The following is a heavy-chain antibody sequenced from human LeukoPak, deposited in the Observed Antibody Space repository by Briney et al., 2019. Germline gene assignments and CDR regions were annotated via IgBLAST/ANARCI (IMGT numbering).Heavy chain of an antibody. Sequence: GGSLRLSCAASGFTFSSYAMNWVRQAPGKGLEWVSAISGSDGTTYYADSVKGRFTISRDNSKSALYLQMNSLRAEDTAVYYCAKPDCSYSDCYRPTYWGQGTLVTVSS. V-gene: IGHV3-23*01. J-gene: IGHJ4*02. CDR3: AKPDCSYSDCYRPTY. D-gene: IGHD2-2*02. CDR1: GFTFSSYA. CDR2: ISGSDGTT.